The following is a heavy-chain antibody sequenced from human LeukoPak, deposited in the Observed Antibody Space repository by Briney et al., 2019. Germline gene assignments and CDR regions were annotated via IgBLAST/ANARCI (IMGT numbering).Heavy chain of an antibody. J-gene: IGHJ4*02. D-gene: IGHD2-2*01. CDR1: GFTFSSYA. V-gene: IGHV3-21*01. CDR3: ARSYCSSTSCLNDY. Sequence: GESLRLSCAASGFTFSSYAMSWVRQAPGKGLEWVSSISSSSSYIYYADSVKGRFTISRDNAKNSLYLQMNSLRAEDTAVYYCARSYCSSTSCLNDYWGQGTLVTVSS. CDR2: ISSSSSYI.